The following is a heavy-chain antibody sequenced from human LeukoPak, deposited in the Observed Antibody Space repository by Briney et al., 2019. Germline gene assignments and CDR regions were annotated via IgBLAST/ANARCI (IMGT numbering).Heavy chain of an antibody. V-gene: IGHV4-59*01. D-gene: IGHD6-6*01. Sequence: SQTLSLTCSVSGGSINSVYSGWIRHPPGKGLEWIGYNYYSGGTTYNPSLKSRVTISVDRSKNQFSLKLTSVTAAHTAVYYCARDMGSSGKYYYYMDVWGKGTTVTVSS. CDR2: NYYSGGT. J-gene: IGHJ6*03. CDR3: ARDMGSSGKYYYYMDV. CDR1: GGSINSVY.